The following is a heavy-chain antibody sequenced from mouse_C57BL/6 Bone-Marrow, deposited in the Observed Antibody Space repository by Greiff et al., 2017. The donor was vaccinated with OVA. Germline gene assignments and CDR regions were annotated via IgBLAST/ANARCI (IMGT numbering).Heavy chain of an antibody. V-gene: IGHV1-80*01. CDR2: IYPGDGDT. D-gene: IGHD2-3*01. CDR1: GYAFSSYW. CDR3: ARSDGYYVNFDY. Sequence: LVESGAELVKPGASVKISCKASGYAFSSYWMNWVKQRPGKGLEWIGQIYPGDGDTNYNGKFKGKATLTADKSSSTAYMQLSSLTSEDSAVYFCARSDGYYVNFDYWGQGTTLTVSS. J-gene: IGHJ2*01.